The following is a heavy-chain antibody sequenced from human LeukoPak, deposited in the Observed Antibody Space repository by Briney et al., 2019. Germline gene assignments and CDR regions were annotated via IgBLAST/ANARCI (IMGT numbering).Heavy chain of an antibody. D-gene: IGHD4-23*01. CDR3: AREIYGGCLNS. CDR1: GFAFSSYA. J-gene: IGHJ4*02. Sequence: GGSLRLSCAASGFAFSSYAMSWVRQAPGKGLEWVSVITGSGGGTYCADSVKGRFTISRDNSKNTLYLQMNSLRDEDAAVYYCAREIYGGCLNSWGQGTLVTVSS. CDR2: ITGSGGGT. V-gene: IGHV3-23*01.